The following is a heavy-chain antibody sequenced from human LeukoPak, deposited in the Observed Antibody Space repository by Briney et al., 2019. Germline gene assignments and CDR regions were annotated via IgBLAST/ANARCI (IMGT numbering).Heavy chain of an antibody. D-gene: IGHD2-2*01. CDR1: GGSLSSGDYY. Sequence: SETLSLTCTVSGGSLSSGDYYWSWIRQPPGKGLEWIGYIYYSGSTYYNPSLKSRVTISVDTSKNQFSLKLSSVTAADTAVYYCARGRPKDIVVVPAAMLRWFDPWGQGTLVTVSS. V-gene: IGHV4-30-4*01. J-gene: IGHJ5*02. CDR3: ARGRPKDIVVVPAAMLRWFDP. CDR2: IYYSGST.